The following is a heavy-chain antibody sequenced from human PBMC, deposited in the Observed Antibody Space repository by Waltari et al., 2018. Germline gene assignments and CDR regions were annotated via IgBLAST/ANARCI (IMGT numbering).Heavy chain of an antibody. CDR1: GFTFRSYE. Sequence: EVQLVESGGGLVQPGGSLRLSCVASGFTFRSYEMNWVRQVPGKGLEWVAYITGSGTTIFYADSVKGRFTISRDNAKNSLYLQMSNLRAEDTAVYYCARVVGSSDLWGQGTLVTVSS. CDR2: ITGSGTTI. J-gene: IGHJ5*02. CDR3: ARVVGSSDL. D-gene: IGHD6-6*01. V-gene: IGHV3-48*03.